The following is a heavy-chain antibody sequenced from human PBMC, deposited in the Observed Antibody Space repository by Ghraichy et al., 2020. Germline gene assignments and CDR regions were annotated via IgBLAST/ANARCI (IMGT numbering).Heavy chain of an antibody. J-gene: IGHJ3*02. CDR2: ISGSGGST. V-gene: IGHV3-23*01. CDR1: GFSFSSYA. D-gene: IGHD6-19*01. Sequence: GGSLRLSCAASGFSFSSYAMSWVRQAPGKGLEWVSAISGSGGSTYFADSVKGRFTISRDNSKNTLYLQMNSLRDEDTAVYYCSKVRSSSVYPAFDIWGQGTMVTVSS. CDR3: SKVRSSSVYPAFDI.